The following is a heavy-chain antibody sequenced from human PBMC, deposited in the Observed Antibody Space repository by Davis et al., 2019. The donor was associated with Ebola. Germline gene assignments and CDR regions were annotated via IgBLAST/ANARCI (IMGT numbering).Heavy chain of an antibody. Sequence: GESLKISCAASGFTFSSYWMHWVRQAPGKGLVWVSRINSDGSSTSYADSVKGRFTISRDNAKNTLYLQMNSLRAEDTAVYYCARDSRSCSSTSCYVGAWFDPWGQGTLVTVSS. V-gene: IGHV3-74*01. CDR3: ARDSRSCSSTSCYVGAWFDP. D-gene: IGHD2-2*01. CDR2: INSDGSST. J-gene: IGHJ5*02. CDR1: GFTFSSYW.